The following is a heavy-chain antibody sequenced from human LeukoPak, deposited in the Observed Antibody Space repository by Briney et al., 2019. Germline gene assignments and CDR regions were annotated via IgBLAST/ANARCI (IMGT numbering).Heavy chain of an antibody. CDR3: ARGENSGLFDY. V-gene: IGHV1-46*01. Sequence: ASVKVSCKASGYTFTTYFIHWVRQPPAQGLEWMGMINPSGGGTTYAQNFQGRVTMTRDTSTSTVYMDLSSLRSEDTALYYCARGENSGLFDYWGQGTLVTVSS. CDR2: INPSGGGT. J-gene: IGHJ4*02. D-gene: IGHD3-10*01. CDR1: GYTFTTYF.